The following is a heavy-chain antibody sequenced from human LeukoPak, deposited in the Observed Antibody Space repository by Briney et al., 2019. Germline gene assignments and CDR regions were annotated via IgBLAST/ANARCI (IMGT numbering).Heavy chain of an antibody. CDR3: GRHVQAPSFDP. J-gene: IGHJ5*02. Sequence: ASETLSLTCAVYGGSFSGYYWSWIRQPPGKGLEWIGEINHSGSTNYNPSLKSRVTISVDTSKNQFSLKLTSVTAADTAVYYCGRHVQAPSFDPWGQGTLVTVSS. V-gene: IGHV4-34*01. CDR1: GGSFSGYY. D-gene: IGHD1-1*01. CDR2: INHSGST.